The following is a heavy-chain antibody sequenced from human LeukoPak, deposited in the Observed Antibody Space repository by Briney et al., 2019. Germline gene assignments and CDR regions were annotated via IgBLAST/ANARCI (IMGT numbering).Heavy chain of an antibody. CDR3: ARGRYNWNDGKYYFDY. V-gene: IGHV3-21*01. CDR2: ISGTSSYI. Sequence: GSLRLSCAASGFTFSSYSMNWVRQAPGKGLEWVSSISGTSSYIYYADSVKGRFTISRDNAEISLYLQMNSLRAEDTAVYYCARGRYNWNDGKYYFDYWGQGTLVTVSS. J-gene: IGHJ4*02. D-gene: IGHD1-20*01. CDR1: GFTFSSYS.